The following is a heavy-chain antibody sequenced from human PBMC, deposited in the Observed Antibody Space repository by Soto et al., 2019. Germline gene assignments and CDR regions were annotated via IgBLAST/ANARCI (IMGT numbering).Heavy chain of an antibody. CDR2: ISGSGGTT. CDR3: ARVEMYYYDSSGYYSCPLF. CDR1: GVTLSSYA. Sequence: EVQLLESGGGLVQPWGSLRLSCAASGVTLSSYAMSWVRQAPGQGLEWVSAISGSGGTTYYAASVKGRFTIYRDTSKNTLYLKMNIRKAEDSAVYDWARVEMYYYDSSGYYSCPLFWGPGPLVTVSS. D-gene: IGHD3-22*01. J-gene: IGHJ4*02. V-gene: IGHV3-23*01.